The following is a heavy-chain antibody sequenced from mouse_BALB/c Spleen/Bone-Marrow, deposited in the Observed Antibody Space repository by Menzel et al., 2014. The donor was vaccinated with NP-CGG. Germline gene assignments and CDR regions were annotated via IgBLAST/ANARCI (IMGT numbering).Heavy chain of an antibody. J-gene: IGHJ2*01. CDR3: ARHRYYFDY. V-gene: IGHV5-12-1*01. CDR2: ISSGGGST. CDR1: GFAFSSYD. Sequence: EVMLVESGGGLVKPGGSLKLSCAASGFAFSSYDMSWVRRTPEKRLEWVAYISSGGGSTYYPDTVKGRFTISRDNAKNTLYLQMSSLKSEDTGMYYCARHRYYFDYWGQGTTLTVSS.